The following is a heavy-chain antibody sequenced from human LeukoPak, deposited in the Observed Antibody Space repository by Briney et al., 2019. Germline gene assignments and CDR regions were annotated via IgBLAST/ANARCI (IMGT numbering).Heavy chain of an antibody. J-gene: IGHJ5*02. Sequence: GGSLRLSCAASGFNFGSYYMTWVRQAPGKGLEWVSVISDSGGSIYYADSVKGRFTVSRDNSRNTLYLQMNSLRAEDTALYYCAKKIGTGPGHNWFDPWGQGTLVTVSS. V-gene: IGHV3-23*01. D-gene: IGHD2-8*02. CDR3: AKKIGTGPGHNWFDP. CDR2: ISDSGGSI. CDR1: GFNFGSYY.